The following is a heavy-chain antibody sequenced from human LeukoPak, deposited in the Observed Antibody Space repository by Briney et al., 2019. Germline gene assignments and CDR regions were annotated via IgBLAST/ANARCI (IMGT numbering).Heavy chain of an antibody. CDR2: ISAYNGNT. J-gene: IGHJ4*02. Sequence: ASVKVSCKASGYTFTSYGISWVRQAPGLGLEWMGWISAYNGNTNYAQKLQGRVTMTTDTSTSTAYMELRSLRSDDTAVYYCARDMAPDFWSGYYTPTSDYWGQGTLVTVSS. V-gene: IGHV1-18*01. CDR1: GYTFTSYG. D-gene: IGHD3-3*01. CDR3: ARDMAPDFWSGYYTPTSDY.